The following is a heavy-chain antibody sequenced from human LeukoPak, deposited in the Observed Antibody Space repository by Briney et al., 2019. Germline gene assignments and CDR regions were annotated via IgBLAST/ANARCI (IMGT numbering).Heavy chain of an antibody. D-gene: IGHD3-3*01. CDR2: IRSSGSSM. Sequence: GGSLRLSCAASGFTFNDYDMNWIRQAPGKGLEWVSYIRSSGSSMSYIDSVKGRFTVSRDNAKNSLYLQMNSLRVEDTAVYYCARDWNYDFWSGYSYYFDYWGQGTLVTVSS. V-gene: IGHV3-11*01. CDR3: ARDWNYDFWSGYSYYFDY. CDR1: GFTFNDYD. J-gene: IGHJ4*02.